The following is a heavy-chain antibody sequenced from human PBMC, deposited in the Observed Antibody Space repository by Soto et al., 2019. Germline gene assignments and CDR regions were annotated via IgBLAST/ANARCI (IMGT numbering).Heavy chain of an antibody. CDR1: GDRVSSNSAT. CDR3: ARATRTWFDP. J-gene: IGHJ5*02. V-gene: IGHV6-1*01. Sequence: PSPTLSLTCAIAGDRVSSNSATWNWIRQSPSRGLEWLGRTYYRSKWYNEYAVSVKSRITINPDTSKNQFSLQLNSVTPEDTAVYYCARATRTWFDPWGQGTLVTVSS. CDR2: TYYRSKWYN. D-gene: IGHD4-17*01.